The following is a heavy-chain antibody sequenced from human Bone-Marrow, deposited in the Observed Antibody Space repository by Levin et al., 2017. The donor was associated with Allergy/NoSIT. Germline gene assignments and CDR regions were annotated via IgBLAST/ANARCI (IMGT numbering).Heavy chain of an antibody. J-gene: IGHJ6*03. CDR2: IYYSGST. Sequence: SETLSLTCTVSGGSISSSSYYWGWIRQPPGKGLEWIGSIYYSGSTYYNPSLKSRVTISVDTSKNQFSLKLSSVTAADTAVYYCARRLGGELGGRYYYYYMDVWGKGTTVTVSS. V-gene: IGHV4-39*01. CDR3: ARRLGGELGGRYYYYYMDV. D-gene: IGHD3-16*01. CDR1: GGSISSSSYY.